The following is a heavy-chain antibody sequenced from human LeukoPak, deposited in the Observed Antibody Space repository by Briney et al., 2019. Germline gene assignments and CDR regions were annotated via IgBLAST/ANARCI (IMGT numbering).Heavy chain of an antibody. V-gene: IGHV3-21*01. J-gene: IGHJ4*02. CDR3: ARDLSYYDSSGPDY. Sequence: PGGSLRLSCAASGFTFSSYSMNWVRQAPGKGLEWVSSISSSSSYIYYADSVKGRFTISRDNAKNSLYLQMNSLRAEDTAVYYCARDLSYYDSSGPDYWGQGNLGSVSS. CDR1: GFTFSSYS. D-gene: IGHD3-22*01. CDR2: ISSSSSYI.